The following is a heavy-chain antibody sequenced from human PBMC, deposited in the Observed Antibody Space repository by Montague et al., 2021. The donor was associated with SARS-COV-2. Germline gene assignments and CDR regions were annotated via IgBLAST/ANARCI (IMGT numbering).Heavy chain of an antibody. J-gene: IGHJ5*02. CDR2: IFYSGST. CDR1: GGSISSSSYY. D-gene: IGHD3-16*01. Sequence: SETLSLTCTVSGGSISSSSYYWGWIRQPPGKGLEWIGNIFYSGSTFYNPSLKSRVTISVDTSKDQFSLKLSSVTAADTAVYYCARDGGTGITCLGVGYLRGGFICFDPWGQGTLVTVSS. CDR3: ARDGGTGITCLGVGYLRGGFICFDP. V-gene: IGHV4-39*07.